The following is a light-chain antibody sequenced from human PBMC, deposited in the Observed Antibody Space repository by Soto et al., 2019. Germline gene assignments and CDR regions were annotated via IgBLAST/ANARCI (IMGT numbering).Light chain of an antibody. CDR2: GNI. J-gene: IGLJ2*01. CDR3: QSYDSTLSPVV. Sequence: QAVVAQLPSVSGAPGQRVTISCTGNSSNIGAGYDVHWYQQLPGTAPKLLIYGNINRPSGVPDRFSGSKSGTSASLAITELQTEDEGDYYCQSYDSTLSPVVFGGGTKLTVL. V-gene: IGLV1-40*01. CDR1: SSNIGAGYD.